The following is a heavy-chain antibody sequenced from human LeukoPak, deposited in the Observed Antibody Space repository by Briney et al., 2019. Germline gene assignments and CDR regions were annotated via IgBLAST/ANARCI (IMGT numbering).Heavy chain of an antibody. D-gene: IGHD3-16*02. CDR2: IDESGTT. J-gene: IGHJ5*02. CDR1: GGYISRGGYF. V-gene: IGHV4-31*03. Sequence: PSETLSLTCTVSGGYISRGGYFWGWIRQHPGKGLEWIGYIDESGTTHYNPALKSRLTISVDVSKNQFSLKLTSALAADTAVYYCARSLIAPSLGAGACFGPWGRGTLVTVSS. CDR3: ARSLIAPSLGAGACFGP.